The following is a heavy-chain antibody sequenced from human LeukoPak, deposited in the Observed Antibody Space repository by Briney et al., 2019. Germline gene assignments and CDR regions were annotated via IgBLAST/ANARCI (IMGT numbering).Heavy chain of an antibody. CDR1: GFTFSTRW. V-gene: IGHV3-7*01. CDR3: ARELGSYEGGYYGMDV. J-gene: IGHJ6*02. CDR2: INEDGSEK. D-gene: IGHD1-26*01. Sequence: GGSLRLSCAASGFTFSTRWMSWVRQAPGKGLEWVANINEDGSEKNYVESLKGRFTISRDNAKNSLYLQVNSLRAEDTALYYCARELGSYEGGYYGMDVWGQGTTVTVSS.